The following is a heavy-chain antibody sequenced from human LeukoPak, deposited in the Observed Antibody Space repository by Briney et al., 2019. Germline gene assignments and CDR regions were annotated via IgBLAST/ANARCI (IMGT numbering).Heavy chain of an antibody. D-gene: IGHD7-27*01. J-gene: IGHJ4*02. Sequence: SETLSLTCTVSGGSISSSSYYWGWIRQPPGKGLEWIGSIYYSGSTYYNPSLKSRVTISVDTSKNQFSLKLSSVTAADTAVYYCARGLGTHDYWGQGTLVTVSS. V-gene: IGHV4-39*01. CDR1: GGSISSSSYY. CDR3: ARGLGTHDY. CDR2: IYYSGST.